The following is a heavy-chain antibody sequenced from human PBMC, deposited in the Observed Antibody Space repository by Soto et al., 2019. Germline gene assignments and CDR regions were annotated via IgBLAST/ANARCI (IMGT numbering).Heavy chain of an antibody. J-gene: IGHJ6*02. V-gene: IGHV1-58*01. CDR2: IVVGSGNT. D-gene: IGHD3-10*01. Sequence: GASVKVSCKASGFTFTSSAVQWVRQARGQRLEWIGWIVVGSGNTNYAQKFQERVTITRDMSTSTAYMELSSLRSEDTAVYYCAVRFYGSGRGYYYGMDVWGQGTTVTVSS. CDR1: GFTFTSSA. CDR3: AVRFYGSGRGYYYGMDV.